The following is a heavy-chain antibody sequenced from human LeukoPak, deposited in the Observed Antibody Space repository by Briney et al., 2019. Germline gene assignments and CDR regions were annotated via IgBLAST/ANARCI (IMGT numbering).Heavy chain of an antibody. CDR1: GFTFSVYA. V-gene: IGHV3-23*01. J-gene: IGHJ4*02. CDR3: TPTLGKHDY. Sequence: PGGSLRLSCAASGFTFSVYAMSWVRQAPGKGLEWVSGISGRGGGTKYADSVKGRFTISRDNSKNMLYLQMSSLRADDTAVYYCTPTLGKHDYWGQGTLVTVSS. D-gene: IGHD3-16*01. CDR2: ISGRGGGT.